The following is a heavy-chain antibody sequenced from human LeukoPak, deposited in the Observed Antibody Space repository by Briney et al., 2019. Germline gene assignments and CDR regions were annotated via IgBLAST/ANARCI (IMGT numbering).Heavy chain of an antibody. D-gene: IGHD6-13*01. CDR2: INLSGGST. J-gene: IGHJ4*02. V-gene: IGHV1-46*01. CDR1: GFTFINYY. CDR3: ARDRGRIAAAEYYFDY. Sequence: GASVKVSCKASGFTFINYYMHWVRQAPGQGLEWLGIINLSGGSTHYPQKFQGRVTMTRDTSTSTVYMELSSLRSEDTAVYYCARDRGRIAAAEYYFDYWGQGTLVTVSS.